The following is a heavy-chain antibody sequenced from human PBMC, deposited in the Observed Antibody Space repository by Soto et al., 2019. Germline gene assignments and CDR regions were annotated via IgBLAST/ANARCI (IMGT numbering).Heavy chain of an antibody. CDR3: AKGSRSAVAGSVFDY. V-gene: IGHV3-23*01. CDR2: ISGSGGST. Sequence: GGSLRLACAASGFTLSSYAMSWVRQAPGKGLEWVSAISGSGGSTYYADSVKGRFTISRDNSKNTLYLQMNSLRAEDTAVYYCAKGSRSAVAGSVFDYWGQGTLVTVSS. D-gene: IGHD6-19*01. CDR1: GFTLSSYA. J-gene: IGHJ4*02.